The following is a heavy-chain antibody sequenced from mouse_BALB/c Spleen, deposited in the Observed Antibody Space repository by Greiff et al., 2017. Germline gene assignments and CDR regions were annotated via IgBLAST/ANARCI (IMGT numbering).Heavy chain of an antibody. CDR2: IWGDGST. CDR3: ARDEIPYAMDY. Sequence: QVQLKESGPGLVAPSQSLSITCTVSGFSLTGYGVNWVRQPPGKGLEWLGMIWGDGSTDYNSALKSRLSISKDNSTSQVFLKMYSLQTDDTARYYCARDEIPYAMDYWGQGTSVTVSS. V-gene: IGHV2-6-7*01. J-gene: IGHJ4*01. CDR1: GFSLTGYG.